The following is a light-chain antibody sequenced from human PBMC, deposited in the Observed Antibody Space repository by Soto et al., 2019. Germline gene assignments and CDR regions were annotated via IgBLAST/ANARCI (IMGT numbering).Light chain of an antibody. J-gene: IGLJ2*01. V-gene: IGLV2-8*01. CDR3: TSYAGTNYFVI. CDR1: SSDVGGYNY. Sequence: QSALTQPPSASGSPGQSVTISCTGTSSDVGGYNYASWYRQHPGKAPKLMIYEVSKRPSGVPDRLSGSKSGNTASLTVSGLQAEDEADYYCTSYAGTNYFVIFGGGTKLTVL. CDR2: EVS.